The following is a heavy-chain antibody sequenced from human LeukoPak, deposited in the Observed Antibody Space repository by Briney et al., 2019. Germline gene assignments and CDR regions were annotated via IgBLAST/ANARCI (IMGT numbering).Heavy chain of an antibody. J-gene: IGHJ6*02. D-gene: IGHD1-26*01. CDR2: IGTAGDT. Sequence: GGSLRLSCAASGFTFSRYEMHWVRQATGKGLEWVSAIGTAGDTYYPGSVKGRFTISRENAKNSLYLQMNSLRAGDTAVYYCAREARYSGSYYYHGIDVWGQATTVTVSS. CDR1: GFTFSRYE. V-gene: IGHV3-13*01. CDR3: AREARYSGSYYYHGIDV.